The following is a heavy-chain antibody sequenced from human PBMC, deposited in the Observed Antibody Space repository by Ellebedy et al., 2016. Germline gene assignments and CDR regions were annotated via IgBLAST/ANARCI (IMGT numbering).Heavy chain of an antibody. Sequence: SETLSLTXTVSGGSVSSGSYYWSWIRQPPGKGLEWIGYIYYSGSTNYNPSLKSRVTISVDTSKNQFSLKLSSVTAADTAVYYCARGNVGYSNYRNWFDPWGQGTLVTVSS. J-gene: IGHJ5*02. V-gene: IGHV4-61*01. CDR2: IYYSGST. CDR3: ARGNVGYSNYRNWFDP. D-gene: IGHD4-11*01. CDR1: GGSVSSGSYY.